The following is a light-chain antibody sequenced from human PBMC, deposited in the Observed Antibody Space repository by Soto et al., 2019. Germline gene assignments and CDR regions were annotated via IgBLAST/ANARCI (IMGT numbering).Light chain of an antibody. J-gene: IGKJ2*01. Sequence: EIVMTQSPATLSVSLGDRATLSCRARQSVSTYLAWYQQKPGQAPRLLIYGESTRATGIPARFSGSGSETDFTLTISSLQSEDCAVYYCQQYDSWPPSYTFGQGTKLEIK. CDR1: QSVSTY. CDR3: QQYDSWPPSYT. CDR2: GES. V-gene: IGKV3-15*01.